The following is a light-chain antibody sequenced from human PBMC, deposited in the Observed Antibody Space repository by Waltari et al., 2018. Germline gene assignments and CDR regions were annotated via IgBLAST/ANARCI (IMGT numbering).Light chain of an antibody. CDR1: QSVLYGPNNKNY. CDR2: WTS. CDR3: QQYYNTPWT. V-gene: IGKV4-1*01. J-gene: IGKJ1*01. Sequence: DIVMTQSPDSLAVSLGERATLNCKSSQSVLYGPNNKNYLAWYQVKPGQPPKLLIYWTSTRASGVPDRFSGSGSGTDFTLTISSLQAEDVALYCCQQYYNTPWTFGQGTQVDIK.